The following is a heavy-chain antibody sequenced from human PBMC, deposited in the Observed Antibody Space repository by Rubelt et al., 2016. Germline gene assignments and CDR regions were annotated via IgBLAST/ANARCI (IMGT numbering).Heavy chain of an antibody. J-gene: IGHJ3*01. CDR3: AKYREVTRSAFDA. V-gene: IGHV3-23*04. CDR2: IGPGGDIT. CDR1: GFTFRSYT. Sequence: EVQLVESGGGLGQPGGSLRLSCAASGFTFRSYTMAWVRQGPGKGLEWVSVIGPGGDITYYADAVKGRFTISRDNSRNTGDLQMNSLRAEDTAVYFCAKYREVTRSAFDAWGQGTMVAVSS. D-gene: IGHD2-21*02.